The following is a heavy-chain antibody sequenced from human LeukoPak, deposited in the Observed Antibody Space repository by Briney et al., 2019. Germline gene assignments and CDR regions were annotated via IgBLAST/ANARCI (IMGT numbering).Heavy chain of an antibody. CDR2: IYTSGST. J-gene: IGHJ4*02. D-gene: IGHD3-22*01. Sequence: SETLSLTCTVSGGSISSYYWSWIRQPAGKALEWIGRIYTSGSTNYNPSLKSRVTMSVDTSKNQFSLKLSSVTAADTAVYYCARETAYYYDSSGYWTYYFDYWGQGTLVTVSS. V-gene: IGHV4-4*07. CDR1: GGSISSYY. CDR3: ARETAYYYDSSGYWTYYFDY.